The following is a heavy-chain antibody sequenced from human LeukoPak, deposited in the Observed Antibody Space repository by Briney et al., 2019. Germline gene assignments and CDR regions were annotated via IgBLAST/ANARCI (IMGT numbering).Heavy chain of an antibody. D-gene: IGHD2-2*02. CDR3: ARGLYTYNVRYFDN. J-gene: IGHJ4*02. Sequence: SETLSLTCAVYGGSFSGYYWSWIRQPPGKWLEWIGEINHYGSINYNPSLKSRVTISVDTSKNQFSLRLSSVTAADTAVYYCARGLYTYNVRYFDNWGQGTLVTVSS. CDR2: INHYGSI. CDR1: GGSFSGYY. V-gene: IGHV4-34*01.